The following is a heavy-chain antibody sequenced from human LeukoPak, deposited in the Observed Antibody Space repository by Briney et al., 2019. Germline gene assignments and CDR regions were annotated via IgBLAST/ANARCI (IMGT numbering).Heavy chain of an antibody. CDR2: ISYDGSNK. CDR1: GFTFSSYG. V-gene: IGHV3-30*03. J-gene: IGHJ4*02. D-gene: IGHD4-11*01. CDR3: AGLTVRDY. Sequence: GGSLRLSCAASGFTFSSYGMHWVRQAPGKGLEWVAVISYDGSNKYYADSVKGRFTISRDNSKNTLYLQMNSLRAEDTAVYYCAGLTVRDYWGQGTLVTVSS.